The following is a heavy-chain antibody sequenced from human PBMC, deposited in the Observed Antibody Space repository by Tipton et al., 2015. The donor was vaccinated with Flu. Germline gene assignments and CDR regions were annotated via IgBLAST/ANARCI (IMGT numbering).Heavy chain of an antibody. CDR2: VSPKSGDT. J-gene: IGHJ4*02. D-gene: IGHD6-19*01. Sequence: QVQLVQSGAEVKKPGASVKVSCTTSGYTFTDYDIIWVRQATGQGLEWVGRVSPKSGDTAYAQKFQGRVTINSDTSTSTVYLDLRSLRSEDTAVYYGARPGYSRGWYAGALDFWGQGTLVTVS. V-gene: IGHV1-8*01. CDR1: GYTFTDYD. CDR3: ARPGYSRGWYAGALDF.